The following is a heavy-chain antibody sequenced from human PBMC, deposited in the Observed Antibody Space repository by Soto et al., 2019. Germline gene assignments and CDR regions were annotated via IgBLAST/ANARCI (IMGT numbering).Heavy chain of an antibody. CDR2: IIPLFGTT. CDR1: GDTFKNCV. V-gene: IGHV1-69*05. J-gene: IGHJ6*02. CDR3: AAELGFGKLSVV. D-gene: IGHD3-10*01. Sequence: SVKVSCKASGDTFKNCVISWVRQAPGQGLEWMGGIIPLFGTTDFAQRFQGRLTITTDESTTTAYMELSRLRSEDTATYYCAAELGFGKLSVVWGQGTTVTVSS.